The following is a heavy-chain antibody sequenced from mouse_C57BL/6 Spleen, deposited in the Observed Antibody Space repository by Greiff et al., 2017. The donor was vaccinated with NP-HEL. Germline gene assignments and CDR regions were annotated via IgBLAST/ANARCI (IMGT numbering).Heavy chain of an antibody. D-gene: IGHD1-1*01. Sequence: VQLQQSGPELVKPGASVKISCKASGYAFSSSWMNWVKQRPGKGLEWIGRIYPGDGDTNYNGKFKGKATLTADKSSSTAYMQLSSLTSEDSAVYFFARSMNYGSSYGDYWGQGTTLTVSS. CDR3: ARSMNYGSSYGDY. CDR2: IYPGDGDT. CDR1: GYAFSSSW. V-gene: IGHV1-82*01. J-gene: IGHJ2*01.